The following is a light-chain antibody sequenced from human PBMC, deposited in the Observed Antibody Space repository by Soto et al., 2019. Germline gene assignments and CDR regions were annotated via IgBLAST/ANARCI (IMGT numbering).Light chain of an antibody. V-gene: IGKV3-11*01. CDR3: QQRSNWPPTCT. Sequence: EIVLTQSPATLSLSPGERATLSCRASQSVSSYFAWYQQKPGQAPRLLIYDASTRATGIPARFSGSGSGTNFTPTIRSLVPEEFADYYCQQRSNWPPTCTFGQGTKVEIK. CDR2: DAS. J-gene: IGKJ2*02. CDR1: QSVSSY.